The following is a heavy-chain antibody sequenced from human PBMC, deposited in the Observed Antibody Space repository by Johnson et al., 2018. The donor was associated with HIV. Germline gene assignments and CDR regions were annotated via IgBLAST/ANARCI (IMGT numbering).Heavy chain of an antibody. D-gene: IGHD3-22*01. CDR3: ARDVKYYDSSGYYSNAFDI. V-gene: IGHV3-20*04. CDR2: INWNGGNT. Sequence: VQLVESGGGVLRPGGSLRLSCEGFGFIFDDFGLSWVRQAPGKGLEWVSGINWNGGNTGYADSVQGRFTISRDNAKKSLYLQMNSLTVEDTAFYYCARDVKYYDSSGYYSNAFDIWGQGTLVTVSS. J-gene: IGHJ3*02. CDR1: GFIFDDFG.